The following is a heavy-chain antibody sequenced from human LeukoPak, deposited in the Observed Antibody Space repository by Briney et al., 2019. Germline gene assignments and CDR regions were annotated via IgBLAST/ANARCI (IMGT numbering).Heavy chain of an antibody. Sequence: ASVKVSCKASGYTFTGYYMHWVRQAPGQGLEWMGWINPNSGGTNYAQKFQGRVTMTRDTSISTAYMELSRLRSDDTAVYYCGRIAGDGRGIDYWGQGTLVTVSS. CDR1: GYTFTGYY. J-gene: IGHJ4*02. CDR3: GRIAGDGRGIDY. V-gene: IGHV1-2*02. CDR2: INPNSGGT. D-gene: IGHD6-13*01.